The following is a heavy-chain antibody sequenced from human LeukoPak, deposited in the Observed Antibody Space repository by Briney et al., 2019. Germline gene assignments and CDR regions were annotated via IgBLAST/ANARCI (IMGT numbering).Heavy chain of an antibody. CDR2: IYYTGST. V-gene: IGHV4-59*08. D-gene: IGHD6-13*01. CDR1: GGSISSYH. CDR3: ARLRPSIGAAGTFDY. Sequence: PSETLSLTCTVSGGSISSYHWSWIRQPPGKGLEWIGYIYYTGSTKYNASLKSRVTISVDTSKNQFSLKVSSVTAADTAVYYCARLRPSIGAAGTFDYWGQGTLVTVSS. J-gene: IGHJ4*02.